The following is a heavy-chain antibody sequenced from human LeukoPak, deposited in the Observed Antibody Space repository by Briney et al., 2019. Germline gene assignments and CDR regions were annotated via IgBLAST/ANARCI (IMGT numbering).Heavy chain of an antibody. Sequence: SETLSLTCAVYGGSFSGYYWSWIRQPPGKGLEWIGEINHSGSTNYNPSPKSRVTISVDTSKNQFSLKLSSVTAADTAVYYCARGSVVVVPAARTSDYWGQGTLVTVSS. D-gene: IGHD2-2*01. CDR3: ARGSVVVVPAARTSDY. J-gene: IGHJ4*02. CDR1: GGSFSGYY. CDR2: INHSGST. V-gene: IGHV4-34*01.